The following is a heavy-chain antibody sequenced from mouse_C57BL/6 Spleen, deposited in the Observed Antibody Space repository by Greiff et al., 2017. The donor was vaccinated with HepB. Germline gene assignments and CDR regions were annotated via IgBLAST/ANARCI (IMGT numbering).Heavy chain of an antibody. CDR2: INPNNGGT. Sequence: VQLQQSGPELVKPGASVKIPCKASGYTFTDYNMDWVKQSHGKSLEWIGDINPNNGGTIYNQKFKGKATLTVDKSSSTAYMELRSLTSEDTAVYYCARWGLLRRKGYYFGCWGQGTTLTVSS. D-gene: IGHD1-1*01. CDR3: ARWGLLRRKGYYFGC. CDR1: GYTFTDYN. V-gene: IGHV1-18*01. J-gene: IGHJ2*01.